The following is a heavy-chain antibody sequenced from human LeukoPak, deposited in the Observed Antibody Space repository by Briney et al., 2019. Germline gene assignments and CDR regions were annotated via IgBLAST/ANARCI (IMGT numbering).Heavy chain of an antibody. V-gene: IGHV1-18*01. CDR1: GYTFTSYG. CDR3: ARDLWTYYYDSSGYYGFDY. Sequence: ASVKVSCKASGYTFTSYGICWVRHAPGQGLEWMGWISAYNGNTNYAQKLQGRVTMTTDTSTSTAYMELRSLRSDDTAVYYCARDLWTYYYDSSGYYGFDYWGQGTLVTVSS. D-gene: IGHD3-22*01. CDR2: ISAYNGNT. J-gene: IGHJ4*02.